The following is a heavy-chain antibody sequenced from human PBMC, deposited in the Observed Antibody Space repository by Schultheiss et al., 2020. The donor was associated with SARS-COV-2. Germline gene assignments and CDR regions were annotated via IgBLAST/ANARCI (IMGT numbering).Heavy chain of an antibody. CDR1: GFTFSNAW. D-gene: IGHD4-17*01. CDR3: AKDSGIYGDYADQTYLRRDY. J-gene: IGHJ4*02. V-gene: IGHV3-23*01. Sequence: GESLKISCAASGFTFSNAWMNWVRQAPGKGLEWVSAISGSGGSTYYADSVKGRFTISRDNSKNTLYLQMNSLRAEDTAVYYCAKDSGIYGDYADQTYLRRDYWGQGTLVTVSS. CDR2: ISGSGGST.